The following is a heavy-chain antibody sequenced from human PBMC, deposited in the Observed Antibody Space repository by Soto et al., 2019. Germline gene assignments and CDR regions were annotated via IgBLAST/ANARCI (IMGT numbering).Heavy chain of an antibody. Sequence: PGESLKISCKGSGYSFTSYWIGWVRQMPGKGLEWMGIIYPGDSDTRYSPSFQGQVTISADKSISTAYLQWSSLKASDTAMYYCARQRVVPAAYYYYYGMDVWGQGTTVTVSS. CDR2: IYPGDSDT. CDR3: ARQRVVPAAYYYYYGMDV. J-gene: IGHJ6*02. V-gene: IGHV5-51*01. CDR1: GYSFTSYW. D-gene: IGHD2-2*01.